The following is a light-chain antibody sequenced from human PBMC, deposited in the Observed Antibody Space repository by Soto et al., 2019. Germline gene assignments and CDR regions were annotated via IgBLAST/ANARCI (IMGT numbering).Light chain of an antibody. CDR1: QSVSSSY. CDR2: GAS. Sequence: GWTQSQGTLSLSPGEIATVSCRASQSVSSSYLAWYQQKPGQAPRLLIYGASIRATGIPDRFSGSGSGTDFNLTISRLEPEDFAVYYCQQYGSSSGTFGQGTKVDIK. V-gene: IGKV3-20*01. CDR3: QQYGSSSGT. J-gene: IGKJ1*01.